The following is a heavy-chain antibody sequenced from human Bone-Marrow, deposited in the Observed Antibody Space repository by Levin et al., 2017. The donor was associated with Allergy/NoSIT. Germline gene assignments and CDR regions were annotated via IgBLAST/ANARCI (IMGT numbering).Heavy chain of an antibody. CDR1: GFTVSNNY. V-gene: IGHV3-66*02. CDR3: ARVVWDRRRTEVYYFEQ. J-gene: IGHJ4*02. CDR2: IYGGGAT. D-gene: IGHD1-1*01. Sequence: PGESLKISCGVSGFTVSNNYMSWVRQAPGKGLQWVSIIYGGGATFYADPVKGRFTISRDNSKNTLYLQMNSLSLGDTAVYYCARVVWDRRRTEVYYFEQWGQGTLVTVSS.